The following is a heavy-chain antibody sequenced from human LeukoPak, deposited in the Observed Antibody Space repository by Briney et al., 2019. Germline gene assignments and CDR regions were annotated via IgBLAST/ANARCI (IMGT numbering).Heavy chain of an antibody. CDR3: ARVGVAVAAPFDY. Sequence: GASVKVSCKASGGTFSSYAISWVRQAPGQGLEWMGGIIPIFGTANYAQKFQGRVTITADESTSTAYMELSSLRSEDTAVYYCARVGVAVAAPFDYWGQGTLVTVSS. CDR2: IIPIFGTA. V-gene: IGHV1-69*13. D-gene: IGHD6-19*01. CDR1: GGTFSSYA. J-gene: IGHJ4*02.